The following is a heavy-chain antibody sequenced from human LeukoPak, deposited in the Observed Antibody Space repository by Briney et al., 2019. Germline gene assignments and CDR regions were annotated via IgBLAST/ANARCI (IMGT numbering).Heavy chain of an antibody. V-gene: IGHV3-33*03. CDR2: IWYDGSHK. Sequence: GGSLRLSCAASGFTFSSYGMHWVRQAPGKGLEWVAVIWYDGSHKYYADSVKGRFTISRDNAKNSLYLQMDSLRVEDTAVYYCAKRADSSAHSFDYWGQGTLVTVSS. CDR1: GFTFSSYG. J-gene: IGHJ4*02. CDR3: AKRADSSAHSFDY. D-gene: IGHD3-22*01.